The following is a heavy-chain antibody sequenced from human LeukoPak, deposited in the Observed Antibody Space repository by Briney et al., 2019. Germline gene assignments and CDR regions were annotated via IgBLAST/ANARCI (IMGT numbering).Heavy chain of an antibody. CDR1: GGSFSGYY. V-gene: IGHV4-34*01. J-gene: IGHJ4*02. D-gene: IGHD6-6*01. CDR3: ARGEAALE. CDR2: ISHSGST. Sequence: SETLSLTCAVYGGSFSGYYWSWIRQPPGKGLEWIGEISHSGSTNYNPSLKSRVTISVDTSKNQFSLKLSSVTAADTAVYYCARGEAALEWGQGTLVTVSS.